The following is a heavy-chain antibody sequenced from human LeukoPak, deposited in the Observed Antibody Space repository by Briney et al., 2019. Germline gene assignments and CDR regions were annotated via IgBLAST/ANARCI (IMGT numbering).Heavy chain of an antibody. Sequence: ASVKVSCKASGYTFPSYFMHWVRQAPGQGLEWMGIINPTGGSTTYAQKFQGRVTMTRDTSTSTVYMELSSLRSDDTAVYYCARTAARRFDYWGRGTLVTVSS. CDR3: ARTAARRFDY. J-gene: IGHJ4*02. CDR1: GYTFPSYF. V-gene: IGHV1-46*01. CDR2: INPTGGST. D-gene: IGHD6-6*01.